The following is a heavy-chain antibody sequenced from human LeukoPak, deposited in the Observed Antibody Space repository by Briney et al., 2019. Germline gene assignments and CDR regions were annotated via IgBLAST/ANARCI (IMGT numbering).Heavy chain of an antibody. CDR3: ARGYCYYKIYFHF. CDR2: VYTNGIT. D-gene: IGHD3-22*01. J-gene: IGHJ4*02. Sequence: PSGTLSLTCSVSGGPFSRYYWSWIRQAPGKELEWVGRVYTNGITNYNPSVKGRLHISVDEYKNHVSLNLHSVTAADTAVYYCARGYCYYKIYFHFGGQGPRVSV. V-gene: IGHV4-4*07. CDR1: GGPFSRYY.